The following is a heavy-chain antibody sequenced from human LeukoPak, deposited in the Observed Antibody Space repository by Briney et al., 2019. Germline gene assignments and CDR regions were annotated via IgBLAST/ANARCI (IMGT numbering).Heavy chain of an antibody. CDR1: GFAFGSEA. J-gene: IGHJ4*02. CDR2: ISPGGGTT. CDR3: TKFSLRGTYSFDH. Sequence: GGSLRLSCAVSGFAFGSEAMSWVRQSPARGLEWVASISPGGGTTYYADYVKGRFTISRDNSKNTLYLQINSLRVDDTAVYYCTKFSLRGTYSFDHWGQGTLVTVSS. V-gene: IGHV3-23*01. D-gene: IGHD1-26*01.